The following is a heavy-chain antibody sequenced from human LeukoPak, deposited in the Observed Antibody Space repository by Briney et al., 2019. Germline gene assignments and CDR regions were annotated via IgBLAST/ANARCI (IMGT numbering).Heavy chain of an antibody. V-gene: IGHV4-61*02. CDR1: GGSISSGCYY. D-gene: IGHD6-13*01. Sequence: SQTLSLTCTVSGGSISSGCYYWTWIPQPAGKGLECIGRIRTSGSPKYNPSLKSRVTISLDTSKNQFSLKVASVTAADMAVYYCARVEAGAAAFYFDHWGRGTLVTVSS. CDR3: ARVEAGAAAFYFDH. CDR2: IRTSGSP. J-gene: IGHJ4*02.